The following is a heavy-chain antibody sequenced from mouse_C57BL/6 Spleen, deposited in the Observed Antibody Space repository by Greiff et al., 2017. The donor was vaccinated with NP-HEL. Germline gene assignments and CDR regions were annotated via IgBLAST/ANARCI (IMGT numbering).Heavy chain of an antibody. Sequence: EVKLVESEGGLVQPGSSMKLSCTASGFTFSDYYMAWVRQVPEKGLEWVANINYDGSSTYYLDSLKSRFIISRDNAKNILYLQMSSLKSEDTATYYCARGIKWGAMDYWGQGTSVTVSS. CDR1: GFTFSDYY. CDR2: INYDGSST. D-gene: IGHD2-4*01. CDR3: ARGIKWGAMDY. V-gene: IGHV5-16*01. J-gene: IGHJ4*01.